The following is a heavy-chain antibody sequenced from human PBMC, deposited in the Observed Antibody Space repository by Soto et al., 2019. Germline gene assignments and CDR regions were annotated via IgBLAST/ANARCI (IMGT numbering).Heavy chain of an antibody. J-gene: IGHJ6*02. CDR1: GYSFTSYW. CDR3: ARSGEYCSGGSCYYYYGMDV. CDR2: IYPGDSDT. D-gene: IGHD2-15*01. Sequence: PGESLRISCKGSGYSFTSYWIGWVRQMPGKGLEWMRIIYPGDSDTRYSPSFQGQVTISADKSISTAYLQGSSLKASDTAMYYCARSGEYCSGGSCYYYYGMDVWGQGTTVTVSS. V-gene: IGHV5-51*03.